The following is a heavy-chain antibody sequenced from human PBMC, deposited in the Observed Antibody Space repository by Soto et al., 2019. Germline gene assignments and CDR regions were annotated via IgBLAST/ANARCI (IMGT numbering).Heavy chain of an antibody. J-gene: IGHJ5*02. Sequence: SETLSLTCAVSGGSISSGGYSWSWIRQPPGKGLEWIGYIYHSGSTYYNPSLKSRVTISVDRSKNQFSLKLSSVTAADTAVYYCARGALYFDWSRGWFDPWGQGTLVTVSS. V-gene: IGHV4-30-2*01. D-gene: IGHD3-9*01. CDR3: ARGALYFDWSRGWFDP. CDR1: GGSISSGGYS. CDR2: IYHSGST.